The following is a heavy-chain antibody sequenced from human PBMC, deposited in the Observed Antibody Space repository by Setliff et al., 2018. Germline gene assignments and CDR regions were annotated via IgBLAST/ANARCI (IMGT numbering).Heavy chain of an antibody. CDR3: ARAPPSVPYGDYGPRQYFDL. V-gene: IGHV4-59*11. J-gene: IGHJ2*01. CDR2: VFHTGST. D-gene: IGHD4-17*01. CDR1: RGSINSHY. Sequence: PSETLSLTCTVSRGSINSHYWNWMRQPPGKGLEWIGHVFHTGSTRYNPSLRSRVTISVDTSENYFSLRLTSVTAADTAVCYCARAPPSVPYGDYGPRQYFDLWGRGSLVTVSS.